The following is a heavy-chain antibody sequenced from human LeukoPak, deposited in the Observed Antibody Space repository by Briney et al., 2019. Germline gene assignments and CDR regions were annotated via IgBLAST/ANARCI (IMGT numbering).Heavy chain of an antibody. D-gene: IGHD6-13*01. V-gene: IGHV4-39*07. CDR3: AKVAAAGISGWFDP. CDR2: IYYSGTT. CDR1: GGSIRSSTSY. Sequence: PSETLSLTCTVSGGSIRSSTSYWGWIRQPPGKGLEWIGSIYYSGTTYYSPSLKRRVTISVDTSKNQFSLKLSSVTAADTAVYYCAKVAAAGISGWFDPWGQGTLVTVSS. J-gene: IGHJ5*02.